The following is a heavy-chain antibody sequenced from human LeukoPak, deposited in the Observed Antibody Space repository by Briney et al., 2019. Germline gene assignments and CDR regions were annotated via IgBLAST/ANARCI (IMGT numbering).Heavy chain of an antibody. CDR3: ARGEPHYYDSSGYPTFDY. CDR1: GYTFTSYY. V-gene: IGHV1-46*01. D-gene: IGHD3-22*01. CDR2: INPSGGST. Sequence: ASVKVSCKASGYTFTSYYMHWVRQAPGQGLEWMGIINPSGGSTSYAQKFQGRVTMTRDTSTSTVYMELSSLRSEDTAVYYCARGEPHYYDSSGYPTFDYWGQGTLVTVSS. J-gene: IGHJ4*02.